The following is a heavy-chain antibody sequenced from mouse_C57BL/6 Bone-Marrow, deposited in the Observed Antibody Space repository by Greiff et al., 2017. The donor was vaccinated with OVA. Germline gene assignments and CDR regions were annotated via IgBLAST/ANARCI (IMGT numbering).Heavy chain of an antibody. Sequence: EVQLQQSGPVLVKPGASVKMSCKASGYTFTDYYMNWVKQSHGKSLEWIGVINPYNGGTSYNQKFKGKATLTVDKSSSTAYMELNSLTSEDSAVYYCARSKWLRLGYYFDYWGQGTTLTVSS. J-gene: IGHJ2*01. CDR2: INPYNGGT. CDR3: ARSKWLRLGYYFDY. V-gene: IGHV1-19*01. D-gene: IGHD2-2*01. CDR1: GYTFTDYY.